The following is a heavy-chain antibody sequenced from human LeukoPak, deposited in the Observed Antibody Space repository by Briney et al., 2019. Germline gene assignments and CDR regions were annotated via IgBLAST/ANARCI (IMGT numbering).Heavy chain of an antibody. CDR2: VKGDGSAT. D-gene: IGHD3-9*01. V-gene: IGHV3-7*03. J-gene: IGHJ4*02. CDR3: AGYFDWLLSRGSYLDY. Sequence: GGSLRLSCAASGFIFTDYWMNWVRQAPGRGLEWLASVKGDGSATSYVDSVKGRFTISRDNAKNSLYLQMNSLRAEDTAVYYCAGYFDWLLSRGSYLDYWGQGTLVTVSS. CDR1: GFIFTDYW.